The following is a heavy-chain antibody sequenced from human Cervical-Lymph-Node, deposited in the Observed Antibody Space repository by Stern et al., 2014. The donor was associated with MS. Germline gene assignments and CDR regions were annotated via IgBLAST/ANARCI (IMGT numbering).Heavy chain of an antibody. CDR2: IWNDGSNP. CDR1: GFSFRRDA. Sequence: VQLVESGGGVVQPGRSLRLSCAASGFSFRRDAMHWVRQAPGQGLEWVALIWNDGSNPNYAALVPGRFTISRDNFKNTLYLQMNSLRAEDTAVYYCASAYSSSHYYFDYWGQGTLVTVSS. V-gene: IGHV3-33*01. D-gene: IGHD6-13*01. J-gene: IGHJ4*02. CDR3: ASAYSSSHYYFDY.